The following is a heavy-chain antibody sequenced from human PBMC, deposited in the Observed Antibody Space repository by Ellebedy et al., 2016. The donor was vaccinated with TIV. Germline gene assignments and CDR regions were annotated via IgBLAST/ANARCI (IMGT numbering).Heavy chain of an antibody. CDR3: ARDFTGRDAFDI. D-gene: IGHD3-9*01. CDR2: ISASAAST. V-gene: IGHV3-23*01. J-gene: IGHJ3*02. CDR1: RFNFGDYA. Sequence: GGSLRLSXTASRFNFGDYAMNWVRQAPGKGLEWVSGISASAASTYYADSVKGRFTISRDNAKNSLYLQMNSLRAEDTAVYYCARDFTGRDAFDIWGQGTMVTVSS.